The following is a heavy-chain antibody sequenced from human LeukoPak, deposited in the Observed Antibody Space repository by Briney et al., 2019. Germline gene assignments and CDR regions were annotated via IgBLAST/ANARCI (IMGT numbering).Heavy chain of an antibody. CDR3: ARDQIHGNWFDP. CDR2: VYYSGST. Sequence: KPSETLSLTCTVSGGSISSGDYYWSWIRQPPGKGLEWIGYVYYSGSTYYNPSLKSRVTISVDKSKNQFSLKLSSVTAADTAVYYCARDQIHGNWFDPWGQGTLVTVSS. CDR1: GGSISSGDYY. J-gene: IGHJ5*02. V-gene: IGHV4-30-4*01.